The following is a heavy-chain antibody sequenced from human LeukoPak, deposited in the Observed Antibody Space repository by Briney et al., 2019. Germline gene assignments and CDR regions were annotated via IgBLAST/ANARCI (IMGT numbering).Heavy chain of an antibody. V-gene: IGHV3-21*01. D-gene: IGHD1-1*01. CDR2: ISSSSSYI. J-gene: IGHJ5*02. CDR1: GFTFSSYG. CDR3: ARLERRSGWFDP. Sequence: GGSLRLSCAASGFTFSSYGMHWVRQAPGKGLEWVSSISSSSSYIYYADSVKGRFTISRDNAKNSLYLQMNSLRAEDTAVYYCARLERRSGWFDPWGQGTLVTVSS.